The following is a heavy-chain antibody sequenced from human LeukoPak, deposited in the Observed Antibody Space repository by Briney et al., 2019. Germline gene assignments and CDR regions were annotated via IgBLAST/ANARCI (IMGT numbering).Heavy chain of an antibody. D-gene: IGHD3-22*01. V-gene: IGHV4-39*01. CDR2: IYYSGST. CDR3: ARQDYYDSGFYI. J-gene: IGHJ3*02. Sequence: SETLSLTCTFSGGSIRSNSNYWGWIRQPPGKGLEWIGSIYYSGSTYYNPSLKSRGTISVEMSKKQFSLKLTSVTAADTAVYYCARQDYYDSGFYIWGQGTMVTVSS. CDR1: GGSIRSNSNY.